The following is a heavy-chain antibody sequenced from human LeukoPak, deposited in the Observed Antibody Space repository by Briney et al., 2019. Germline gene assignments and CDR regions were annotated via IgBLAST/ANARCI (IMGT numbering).Heavy chain of an antibody. CDR1: GGTFSSYT. CDR2: IIPILGIA. V-gene: IGHV1-69*02. CDR3: ARVDILTGYFDY. D-gene: IGHD3-9*01. Sequence: ASVKVSCMASGGTFSSYTISWVRQAPGQGLEWMGRIIPILGIANYAQKFQGRVTITADKSTSTAYMELSSLRSEDTAVYYCARVDILTGYFDYRGQGTLVTVSS. J-gene: IGHJ4*02.